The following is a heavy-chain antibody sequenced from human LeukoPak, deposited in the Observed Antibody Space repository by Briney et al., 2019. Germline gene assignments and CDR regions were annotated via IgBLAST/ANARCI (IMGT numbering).Heavy chain of an antibody. Sequence: GGSLRLSCAASGFTFSSYAMHWVRQAPGKGLEWVAVISYDGSNKYYADSVKGRFTISRDNSKNTLYLQMNSLRAEDTAVYYCARSSSGCYQLTGRWGQGTLVTVSS. CDR2: ISYDGSNK. V-gene: IGHV3-30*04. CDR1: GFTFSSYA. D-gene: IGHD3-22*01. CDR3: ARSSSGCYQLTGR. J-gene: IGHJ4*02.